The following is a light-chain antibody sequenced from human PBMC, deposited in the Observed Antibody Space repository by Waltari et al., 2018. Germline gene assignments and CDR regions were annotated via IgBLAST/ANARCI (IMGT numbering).Light chain of an antibody. Sequence: DIQMTQSPSTLSASVGDRVTITCRASQSSSEWLAWYQQKPGNAPKLLIYKTSNLQSGVPSRFSGSGSGTEFTLTISSLQPDDFATYYCQQYNLYPLTFGGGTKVEIK. V-gene: IGKV1-5*03. CDR1: QSSSEW. J-gene: IGKJ4*01. CDR3: QQYNLYPLT. CDR2: KTS.